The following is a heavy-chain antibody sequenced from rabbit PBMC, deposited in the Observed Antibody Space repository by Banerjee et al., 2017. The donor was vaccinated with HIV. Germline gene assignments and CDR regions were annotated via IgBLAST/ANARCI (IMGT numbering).Heavy chain of an antibody. V-gene: IGHV1S45*01. D-gene: IGHD4-2*01. J-gene: IGHJ4*01. CDR2: IYTSSGTT. CDR1: GFSFSSSYY. CDR3: ARETAAYAGVTYTTGGNL. Sequence: QEQLEESGGDLVQPEGSLTLTCTASGFSFSSSYYMCWVRQAPGKGLEWIACIYTSSGTTYYASWAKGRFTISKTSSTTVTLQMTSLTAADTATYFCARETAAYAGVTYTTGGNLWGPGTLVTVS.